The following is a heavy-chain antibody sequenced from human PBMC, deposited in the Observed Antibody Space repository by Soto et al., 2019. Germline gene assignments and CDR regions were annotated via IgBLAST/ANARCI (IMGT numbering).Heavy chain of an antibody. CDR3: ERGRRQQLVAYYYYYMDV. Sequence: GASVKVSCKASGYTFTRYDINWVRQATGQGLEWMGWMNPNSGNTGYAQKFQGRVTMTRNTSISTAYMELSSLRSEDTAVYYCERGRRQQLVAYYYYYMDVWGKGTTVTVSS. V-gene: IGHV1-8*01. D-gene: IGHD6-13*01. CDR2: MNPNSGNT. CDR1: GYTFTRYD. J-gene: IGHJ6*03.